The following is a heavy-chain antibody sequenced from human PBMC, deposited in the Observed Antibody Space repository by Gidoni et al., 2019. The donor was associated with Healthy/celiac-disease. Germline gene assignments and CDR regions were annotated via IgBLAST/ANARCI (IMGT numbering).Heavy chain of an antibody. CDR3: AGTGDFWSGPLGDY. CDR1: GFTFSSSA. Sequence: QVQLVESGGVVVQPGRSLRLSCAASGFTFSSSARHWVRQAPGKGLEWVAVISYDGSNKYYADSVKGRFTISRDNSKNTLYLQMNSLRAEDTAVYYCAGTGDFWSGPLGDYWGQGTLVTVSS. D-gene: IGHD3-3*01. V-gene: IGHV3-30-3*01. J-gene: IGHJ4*02. CDR2: ISYDGSNK.